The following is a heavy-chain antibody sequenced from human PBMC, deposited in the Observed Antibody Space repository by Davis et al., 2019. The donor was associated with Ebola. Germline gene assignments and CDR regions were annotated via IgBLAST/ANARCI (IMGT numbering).Heavy chain of an antibody. Sequence: HTGGSLRLSCAASGFTFDDYGMSWVRQPPGKGLVWLSRINSDGSNTNYADSVKGRFTISRDNAKNTLYLQMTSLRAEDTALYYCALYDTDGDRFYYAMDVWGQGTTVTVSS. D-gene: IGHD5/OR15-5a*01. CDR1: GFTFDDYG. CDR2: INSDGSNT. J-gene: IGHJ6*02. V-gene: IGHV3-74*01. CDR3: ALYDTDGDRFYYAMDV.